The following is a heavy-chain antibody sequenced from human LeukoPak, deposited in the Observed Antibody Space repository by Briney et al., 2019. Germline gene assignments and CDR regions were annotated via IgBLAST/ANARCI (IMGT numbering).Heavy chain of an antibody. CDR3: AREGDYGGNFYYFDY. V-gene: IGHV1-3*01. D-gene: IGHD4-23*01. CDR1: GYTFTSYA. CDR2: INAGNGNT. J-gene: IGHJ4*02. Sequence: GASVKVSCKASGYTFTSYAMHWVRQAPGQRLEWMGWINAGNGNTKYSQKFQGRVTITRDTSTSTAYMELRSLRSDDTAVYYCAREGDYGGNFYYFDYWGQGTLVTVSS.